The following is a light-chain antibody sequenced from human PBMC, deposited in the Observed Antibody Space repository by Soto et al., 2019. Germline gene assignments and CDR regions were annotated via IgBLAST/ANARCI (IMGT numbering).Light chain of an antibody. CDR3: TSYAGSSNV. J-gene: IGLJ1*01. CDR1: SSDVGGYNY. V-gene: IGLV2-8*01. Sequence: QSALTQPPSASGSPGQSVAISCTGTSSDVGGYNYVSWYQQHPGKAPKLMIYEVNKPPSGVPDPFSGSKSGNTASLTVSARQAEDEADYYCTSYAGSSNVFGTGTKLTVL. CDR2: EVN.